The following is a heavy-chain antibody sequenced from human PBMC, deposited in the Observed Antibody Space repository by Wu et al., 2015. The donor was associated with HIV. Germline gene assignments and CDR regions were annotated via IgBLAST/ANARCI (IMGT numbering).Heavy chain of an antibody. CDR1: GGTFSSYA. V-gene: IGHV1-69*12. Sequence: QVQLVQSGPEVKKPGSSVRVSCKASGGTFSSYAFSWVRQAPGQGLEWMGGIIPISGTADYAQKFQGRITITADESTRTTYMHLSSLRSEDTAVYFCAREGPYYYGPNGMDVWGQGTTVTVSS. D-gene: IGHD3-10*01. J-gene: IGHJ6*02. CDR3: AREGPYYYGPNGMDV. CDR2: IIPISGTA.